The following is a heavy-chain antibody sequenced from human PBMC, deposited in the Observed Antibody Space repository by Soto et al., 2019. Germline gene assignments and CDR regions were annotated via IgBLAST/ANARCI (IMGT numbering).Heavy chain of an antibody. J-gene: IGHJ4*02. Sequence: QVQLVQSGAEVKKPGSSVKVSCKASGGTFSSYAISWVRQAPGQGLEWMGGIIPIFGTANYAQKFQGRVTITGDDSTSKAYMGLRSVRSEDTAVYYCARVRYSGCEGADYWGQGTLVTVSS. CDR3: ARVRYSGCEGADY. V-gene: IGHV1-69*01. D-gene: IGHD5-12*01. CDR1: GGTFSSYA. CDR2: IIPIFGTA.